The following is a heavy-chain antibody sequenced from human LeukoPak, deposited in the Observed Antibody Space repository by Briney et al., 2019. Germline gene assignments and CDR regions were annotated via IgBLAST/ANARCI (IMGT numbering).Heavy chain of an antibody. V-gene: IGHV1-2*02. CDR2: INPNSGGT. CDR3: ARGTRKYSSPPGYFQH. Sequence: ASVKVSCKASGYTFTGYYMHWVRQAPGQGLEWMGWINPNSGGTNYAQKFQGRVTMTRDTSISTAYMELSRLRSDDTAVYYCARGTRKYSSPPGYFQHWGQGTLVTVYS. CDR1: GYTFTGYY. J-gene: IGHJ1*01. D-gene: IGHD6-6*01.